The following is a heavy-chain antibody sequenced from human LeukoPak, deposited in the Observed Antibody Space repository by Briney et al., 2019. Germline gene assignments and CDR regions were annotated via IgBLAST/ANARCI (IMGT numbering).Heavy chain of an antibody. CDR2: INQDGSEK. CDR3: ARGGTSGYSSTRHFWGGNYYFDY. CDR1: GFTFDDYW. V-gene: IGHV3-7*01. Sequence: GGSLRLSCGASGFTFDDYWMSWVRQAPGQGLEWLATINQDGSEKYYLDSAKGRFTISRDNARNSLYLQVNSLRAEDTAVYYCARGGTSGYSSTRHFWGGNYYFDYWGQGSLVTVSS. D-gene: IGHD2-2*01. J-gene: IGHJ4*02.